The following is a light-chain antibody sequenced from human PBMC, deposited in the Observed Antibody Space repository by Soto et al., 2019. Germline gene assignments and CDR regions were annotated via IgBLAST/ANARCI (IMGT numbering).Light chain of an antibody. CDR1: QDINTY. V-gene: IGKV1-9*01. CDR3: QQRKSYPIT. CDR2: AAS. Sequence: DIQLTQSPSFLSASVGDRVTITCRASQDINTYLAWYQQKPGKAPKLLIFAASTLQNAVPSRFSGSGSGTEFTVTITSLQPEDFATYYCQQRKSYPITFGQGTRLEMK. J-gene: IGKJ5*01.